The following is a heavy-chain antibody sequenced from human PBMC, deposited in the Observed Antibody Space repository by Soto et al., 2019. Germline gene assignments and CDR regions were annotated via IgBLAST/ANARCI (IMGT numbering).Heavy chain of an antibody. J-gene: IGHJ6*02. CDR1: GFTFSSYA. D-gene: IGHD6-19*01. Sequence: GGSLRLSCAASGFTFSSYAMSWVRQAPGKGLEWVSAISGSGGSTYYADSVKGRFTISRDNSKNTLYLQMNSLRAEDTAVYYCAKDLVEWQWLFGNYYGMDVWGQGTTVTVSS. CDR2: ISGSGGST. CDR3: AKDLVEWQWLFGNYYGMDV. V-gene: IGHV3-23*01.